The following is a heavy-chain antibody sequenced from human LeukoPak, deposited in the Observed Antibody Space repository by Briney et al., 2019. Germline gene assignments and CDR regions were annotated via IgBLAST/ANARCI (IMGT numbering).Heavy chain of an antibody. Sequence: QPGGSLRLSCEASGFTFSAYAMTWVRQAPGKGLEWVSSIGSDNKPHYSESVKGRFAISRDNSKNILFLHLNSLRAEDTALYYCARARSSSSWYSDYWGQGTLVTVSS. CDR2: IGSDNKP. V-gene: IGHV3-23*05. CDR3: ARARSSSSWYSDY. CDR1: GFTFSAYA. D-gene: IGHD6-13*01. J-gene: IGHJ4*02.